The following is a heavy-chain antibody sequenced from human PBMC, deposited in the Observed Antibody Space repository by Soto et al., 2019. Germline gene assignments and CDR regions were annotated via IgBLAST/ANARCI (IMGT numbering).Heavy chain of an antibody. CDR1: GFTFSSYG. J-gene: IGHJ4*02. V-gene: IGHV3-23*01. D-gene: IGHD1-7*01. CDR2: SSATGAGT. Sequence: PGGSLRLSCAASGFTFSSYGMTWVRQAPGKGLEWVSFSSATGAGTYYADSVKGRFTISRDNSKNTLYLQMTSLRADDTAAYYCAKDRRAGGNYGFYSDFWGQGALVTVSS. CDR3: AKDRRAGGNYGFYSDF.